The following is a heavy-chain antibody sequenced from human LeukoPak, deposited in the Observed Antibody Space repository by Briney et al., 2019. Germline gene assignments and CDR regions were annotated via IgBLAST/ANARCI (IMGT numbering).Heavy chain of an antibody. CDR3: TTEGYTYGNHGLDI. D-gene: IGHD5-18*01. J-gene: IGHJ3*02. Sequence: GGSLRLSCAASGFTFSSYSMNWVRQAPGKGLEWVGHIKRKSDGGTTDYAAPVKGRFTISRDDSKNTLYVQMNNLEIEDTAVYYCTTEGYTYGNHGLDIWGQGTMVTVSS. CDR2: IKRKSDGGTT. CDR1: GFTFSSYS. V-gene: IGHV3-15*01.